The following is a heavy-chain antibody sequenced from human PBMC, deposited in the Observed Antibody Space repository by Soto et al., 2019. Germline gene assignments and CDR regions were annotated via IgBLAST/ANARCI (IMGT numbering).Heavy chain of an antibody. CDR3: ATTSKYYYDSSVLDLAAFDI. D-gene: IGHD3-22*01. Sequence: PSETLSLTCTVSGGSISSYYWSWIRQPAGKGLAWMGRIYTSGSTNYNPSLKSRVTMSVDTSKNQFSLTLSSVTAADTAVYYCATTSKYYYDSSVLDLAAFDIWGQGTMVTVSS. CDR1: GGSISSYY. V-gene: IGHV4-4*07. J-gene: IGHJ3*02. CDR2: IYTSGST.